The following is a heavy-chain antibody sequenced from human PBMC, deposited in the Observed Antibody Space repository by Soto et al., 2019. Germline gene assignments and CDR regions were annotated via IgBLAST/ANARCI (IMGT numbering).Heavy chain of an antibody. Sequence: QAQLVESGGGVVQPGRSLRISCAASGFTFNIYALHCVRQAPGKGLEWVAVISFDGTKKYYSDSVKGRFTISRDNLKNTLYLQMNNLRVEDAALYFCAREDDYGYRYINYGLDVWGQGTTVTVSS. J-gene: IGHJ6*02. CDR3: AREDDYGYRYINYGLDV. CDR1: GFTFNIYA. CDR2: ISFDGTKK. D-gene: IGHD4-17*01. V-gene: IGHV3-30-3*01.